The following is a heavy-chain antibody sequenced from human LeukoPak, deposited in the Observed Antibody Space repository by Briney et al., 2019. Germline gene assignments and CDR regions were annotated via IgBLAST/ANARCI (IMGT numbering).Heavy chain of an antibody. D-gene: IGHD2-2*01. CDR1: GFTFSNYT. CDR3: AKGRIVPAALLDY. V-gene: IGHV3-23*01. Sequence: GALRLSYAASGFTFSNYTINWGRQAPGEGLEWGSAISGSDDSTYYADSVKGRFTISRDTSKNTQYLQMNSLRAEDTAIYYCAKGRIVPAALLDYWGQGTLVTVSS. CDR2: ISGSDDST. J-gene: IGHJ4*02.